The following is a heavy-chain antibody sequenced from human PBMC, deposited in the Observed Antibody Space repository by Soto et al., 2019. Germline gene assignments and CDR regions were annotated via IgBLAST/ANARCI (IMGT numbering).Heavy chain of an antibody. CDR3: AAAPRY. Sequence: ETLSLTCSVSGGSISGYYWSWIRQTPEKGLEWIGYIYYSGSTNYDPSLKSRVTMLIDMSKNQFSLKLTSVSAADTAVYYCAAAPRYWGQGILVTVSS. V-gene: IGHV4-59*01. J-gene: IGHJ4*02. D-gene: IGHD2-15*01. CDR2: IYYSGST. CDR1: GGSISGYY.